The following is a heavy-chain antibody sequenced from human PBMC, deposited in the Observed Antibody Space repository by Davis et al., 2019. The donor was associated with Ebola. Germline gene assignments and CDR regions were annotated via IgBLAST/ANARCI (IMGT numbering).Heavy chain of an antibody. CDR2: IYYSGST. Sequence: MPSETLSLTCTVSGGSISSYYWSWIRQPPGKGLEWIGYIYYSGSTYYNPSLKSRVTISVDTSKNQFSLKLSSVTAADTAVYYCARGRDYGDYGGLAYYYYGMDVWGQGTTVTVSS. V-gene: IGHV4-59*08. CDR3: ARGRDYGDYGGLAYYYYGMDV. J-gene: IGHJ6*02. D-gene: IGHD4-17*01. CDR1: GGSISSYY.